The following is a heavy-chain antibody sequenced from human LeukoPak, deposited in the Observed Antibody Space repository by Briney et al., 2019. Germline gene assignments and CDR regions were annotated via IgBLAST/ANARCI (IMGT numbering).Heavy chain of an antibody. CDR2: INSDGSEG. D-gene: IGHD6-6*01. V-gene: IGHV3-7*03. Sequence: GGSLRLSCAVSGFTFSLSWISWARQAPGKGLEWVASINSDGSEGYYADVVKGRFTISRDNAKNSLYLQINSLRAEDTAVYYCARSSYSSSSSIWGQGTMVTVSS. J-gene: IGHJ3*02. CDR1: GFTFSLSW. CDR3: ARSSYSSSSSI.